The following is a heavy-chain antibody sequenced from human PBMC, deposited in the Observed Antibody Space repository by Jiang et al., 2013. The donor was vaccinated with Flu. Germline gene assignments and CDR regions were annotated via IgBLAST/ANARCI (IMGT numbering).Heavy chain of an antibody. D-gene: IGHD6-19*01. Sequence: SGISWNSDSIGYADSVKGRFTISRDNAKNSLYLQMNSLRAEDTALYYCAKGPYSSGSSWYFDLWGRGTLVTVSS. J-gene: IGHJ2*01. V-gene: IGHV3-9*01. CDR2: ISWNSDSI. CDR3: AKGPYSSGSSWYFDL.